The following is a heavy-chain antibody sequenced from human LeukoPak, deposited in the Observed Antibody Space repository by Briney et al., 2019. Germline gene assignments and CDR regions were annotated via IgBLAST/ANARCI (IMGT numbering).Heavy chain of an antibody. CDR1: GYSTTGGYF. CDR2: SYRRATD. CDR3: ARAFCVGECFVLHIFFDS. J-gene: IGHJ4*02. Sequence: PSETLSLTCNGSGYSTTGGYFWGWVRQAPGKGLEWIVSSYRRATDHYNPSLKSRVTISLDTSKNHFSLNLRSMQASDTAVYYCARAFCVGECFVLHIFFDSWGQGTLVTVSS. V-gene: IGHV4-38-2*02. D-gene: IGHD2-21*01.